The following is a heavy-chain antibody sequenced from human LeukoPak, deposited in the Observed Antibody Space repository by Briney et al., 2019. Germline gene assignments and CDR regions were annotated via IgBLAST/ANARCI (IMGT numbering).Heavy chain of an antibody. CDR2: INSDGSSI. Sequence: AGSLRLSCAASGFTFSSYWMHWVRQAPGKGLVWVSRINSDGSSIRYADSVKGRFTISRDNAKNTLYLQMNSLGAEDTAVYYCANHYDSSGYQTPAFDPWGQGTLVTVSS. CDR1: GFTFSSYW. J-gene: IGHJ5*02. D-gene: IGHD3-22*01. V-gene: IGHV3-74*01. CDR3: ANHYDSSGYQTPAFDP.